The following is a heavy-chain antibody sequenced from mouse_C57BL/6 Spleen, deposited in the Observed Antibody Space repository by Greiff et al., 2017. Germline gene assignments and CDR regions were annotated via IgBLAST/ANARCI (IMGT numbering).Heavy chain of an antibody. CDR2: ISYSGST. CDR1: GYSITSGYD. CDR3: ARDGYYGSSGGYFDV. J-gene: IGHJ1*03. Sequence: EVQLLQSGPGMVKPSQSLSLTCTVTGYSITSGYDWHWLRHFPGNKLEWMGYISYSGSTNYNPSLTSRISITHDTSKNHFFLKLNSVTTEDTATYYCARDGYYGSSGGYFDVWGTGTTVTVSS. D-gene: IGHD1-1*01. V-gene: IGHV3-1*01.